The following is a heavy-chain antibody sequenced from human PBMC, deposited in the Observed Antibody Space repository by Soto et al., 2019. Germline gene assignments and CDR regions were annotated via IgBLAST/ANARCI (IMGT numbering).Heavy chain of an antibody. J-gene: IGHJ3*02. CDR1: GGSFSSYY. CDR2: INHSGST. CDR3: ARAYGRRAFDI. D-gene: IGHD2-21*01. Sequence: QVQLQQWGAGLLKPSETLSLTCAVYGGSFSSYYWSWIRQPPGKGLEWIGEINHSGSTNYNPSLKSTVTISVDTSKNQFSLKLSSVTAAETAVYYCARAYGRRAFDIWGQGTMVTVSS. V-gene: IGHV4-34*01.